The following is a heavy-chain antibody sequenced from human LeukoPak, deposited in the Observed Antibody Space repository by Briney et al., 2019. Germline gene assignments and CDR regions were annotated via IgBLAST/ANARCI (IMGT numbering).Heavy chain of an antibody. Sequence: SETLSLTCTVSSGSISGYYWSWIRQPPGKGPELLGYIYSTGITDYNPSLTSRVTISVDTSKNQFSLKLSSVTAADTAVYYCARFIGSSGYYDYWGHGTLVTVPS. CDR2: IYSTGIT. CDR3: ARFIGSSGYYDY. J-gene: IGHJ4*01. D-gene: IGHD3-22*01. CDR1: SGSISGYY. V-gene: IGHV4-59*01.